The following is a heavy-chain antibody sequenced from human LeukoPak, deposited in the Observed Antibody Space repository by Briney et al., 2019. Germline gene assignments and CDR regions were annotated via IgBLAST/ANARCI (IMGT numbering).Heavy chain of an antibody. D-gene: IGHD5-24*01. CDR2: IYPNGYT. CDR3: ARDNSPSDGYILFDD. V-gene: IGHV3-53*01. J-gene: IGHJ5*02. CDR1: GFTLNTYW. Sequence: GGSLRLSCVASGFTLNTYWMNWVRQAPGKGLEWVSIIYPNGYTYYADSVKGRFTISRDNSKNTLYLQMNSLRAEDTALYFCARDNSPSDGYILFDDWGQGTLVTVSS.